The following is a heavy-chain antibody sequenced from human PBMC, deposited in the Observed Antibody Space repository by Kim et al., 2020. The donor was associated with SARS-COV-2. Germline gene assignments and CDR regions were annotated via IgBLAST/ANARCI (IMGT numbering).Heavy chain of an antibody. CDR3: ARAGLGAGRFRWYYFDY. CDR2: IYYSGST. Sequence: SETLSLTCTVSGGSISSYYWSWIRQPPGKGLEWIGYIYYSGSTNYNPSLKSRVTISVDTSKNQFSLKLSSVTAADTAVYYCARAGLGAGRFRWYYFDYWGQGTLVTVSS. D-gene: IGHD1-26*01. CDR1: GGSISSYY. J-gene: IGHJ4*02. V-gene: IGHV4-59*01.